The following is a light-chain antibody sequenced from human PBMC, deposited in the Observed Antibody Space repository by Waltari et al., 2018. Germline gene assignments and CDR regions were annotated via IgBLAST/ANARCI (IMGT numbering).Light chain of an antibody. J-gene: IGLJ1*01. CDR3: CSYAGGTTYV. CDR1: SSDVGNYNV. Sequence: QPALTQPASVSGSPGQSITLSCTGTSSDVGNYNVVSWYQQYPGKAPNFIMYEVSEGPYGVFNGFSGSKSGNTASLTISGLQAEDEADYYCCSYAGGTTYVFGTGTKVTVL. V-gene: IGLV2-23*02. CDR2: EVS.